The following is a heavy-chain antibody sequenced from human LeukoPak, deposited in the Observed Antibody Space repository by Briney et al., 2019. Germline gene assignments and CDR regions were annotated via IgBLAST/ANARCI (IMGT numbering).Heavy chain of an antibody. CDR3: ARASDGYSYGYLGFAY. Sequence: PGGSLRLSCAASGFTFDDYGMSWVRQAPGKGLEWVSGINWNGGSTGYADSVKGRFTISRDNAKNSLYLQMNSLRAEDTALYYCARASDGYSYGYLGFAYWGQGALVTVSS. CDR2: INWNGGST. V-gene: IGHV3-20*04. J-gene: IGHJ4*02. D-gene: IGHD5-18*01. CDR1: GFTFDDYG.